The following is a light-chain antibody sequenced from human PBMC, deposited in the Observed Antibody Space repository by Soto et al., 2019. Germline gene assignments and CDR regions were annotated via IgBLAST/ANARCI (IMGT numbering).Light chain of an antibody. CDR2: GAS. V-gene: IGKV3D-15*01. CDR1: QSVSSN. Sequence: EIVVTQSPATLSVSPGERSTLSCMASQSVSSNLAWYQQKPCQAPRLLVYGASTSATGIPARFSGSGSGTEFTLTISSLQSEDFVVYYCQQYNNWPPTTFGQGTRLEIK. J-gene: IGKJ5*01. CDR3: QQYNNWPPTT.